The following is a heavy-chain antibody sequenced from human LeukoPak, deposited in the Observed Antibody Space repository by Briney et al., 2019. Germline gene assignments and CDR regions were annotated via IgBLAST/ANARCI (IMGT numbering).Heavy chain of an antibody. Sequence: PSETLSLTCAVYGGSFSGYYWSWIRQPPGKGLEWIGEINHSGSTNYNPSLKSRVTISVDTSKNQFSLRLSSVTAADTAVYYCARRAYDSSGYYSFDYWGQGTLVTVSS. CDR3: ARRAYDSSGYYSFDY. CDR2: INHSGST. V-gene: IGHV4-34*01. CDR1: GGSFSGYY. J-gene: IGHJ4*02. D-gene: IGHD3-22*01.